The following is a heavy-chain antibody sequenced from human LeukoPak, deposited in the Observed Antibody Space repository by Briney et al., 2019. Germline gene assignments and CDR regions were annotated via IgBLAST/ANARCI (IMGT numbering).Heavy chain of an antibody. J-gene: IGHJ4*02. V-gene: IGHV3-33*01. CDR1: GFIFSNYG. D-gene: IGHD3-10*01. CDR2: IWHDGRNK. CDR3: ARDLSASGSLDY. Sequence: GRSLRLSCAASGFIFSNYGMHWVRQAPGKGLEWVAIIWHDGRNKYYADSVKGRFTISRDNSKNTLYLQRNSLRVEDTAVYYCARDLSASGSLDYWGQGTRVTVSS.